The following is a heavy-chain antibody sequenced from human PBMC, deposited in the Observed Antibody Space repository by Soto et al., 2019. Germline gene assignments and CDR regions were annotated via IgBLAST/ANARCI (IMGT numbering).Heavy chain of an antibody. CDR3: VRDDREGALKYDGFVI. D-gene: IGHD1-26*01. CDR2: IDISSDTK. CDR1: GFTFSSYT. V-gene: IGHV3-48*02. J-gene: IGHJ3*02. Sequence: EVQLVESGGGVVKPGGSLRLSCAASGFTFSSYTLSWVRQAPGKGLEWISYIDISSDTKYYAGSVKGRFTISRDNAKDSLFLQMNSLRDDDTAVYACVRDDREGALKYDGFVIWGRGTEVTVSS.